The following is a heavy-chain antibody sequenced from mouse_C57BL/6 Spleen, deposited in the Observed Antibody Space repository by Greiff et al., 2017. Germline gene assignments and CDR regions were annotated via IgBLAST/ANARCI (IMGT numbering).Heavy chain of an antibody. J-gene: IGHJ3*01. Sequence: QVQLQQSGPELVKPGASVKISCKASGYAFSSSWMNWVKQRPGKGLEWIGRLYPGDGDTNYNGKFKGKATLTADKSSSTAYMQLSSLTSEDSAVYFCARGGYDSDGPFAYWGQGTLVTVSA. CDR1: GYAFSSSW. CDR2: LYPGDGDT. CDR3: ARGGYDSDGPFAY. D-gene: IGHD2-4*01. V-gene: IGHV1-82*01.